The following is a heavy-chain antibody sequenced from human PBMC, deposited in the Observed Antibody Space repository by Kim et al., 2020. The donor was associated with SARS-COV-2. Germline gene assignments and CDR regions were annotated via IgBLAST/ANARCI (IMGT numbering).Heavy chain of an antibody. CDR2: INPNRCLT. V-gene: IGHV1-2*02. Sequence: AAVNVSCKAAGDTLTCYYMHWLRQAPVECRELLGWINPNRCLTNYAQNFQCSVTMTSDTSTRTPYMEFISLSSYDTAVFYCAGVLKTVSLDYYYSM. CDR3: AGVLKTVSLDYYYSM. D-gene: IGHD4-17*01. CDR1: GDTLTCYY. J-gene: IGHJ6*03.